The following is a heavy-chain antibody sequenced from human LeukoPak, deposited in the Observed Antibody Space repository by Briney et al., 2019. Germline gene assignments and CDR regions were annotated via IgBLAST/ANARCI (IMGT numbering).Heavy chain of an antibody. D-gene: IGHD6-13*01. CDR2: IKRKTDGGTT. Sequence: GGSLRLSCAASGFIFSNAWMSWVRQAPGKGLEWVGRIKRKTDGGTTDYAAPVKGRFTVSRDDSKSTLYLQMNSLKAEDTAVYYCTTVGYSSTWYVLSYFDNWGQGSLVTVSP. V-gene: IGHV3-15*01. CDR3: TTVGYSSTWYVLSYFDN. CDR1: GFIFSNAW. J-gene: IGHJ4*02.